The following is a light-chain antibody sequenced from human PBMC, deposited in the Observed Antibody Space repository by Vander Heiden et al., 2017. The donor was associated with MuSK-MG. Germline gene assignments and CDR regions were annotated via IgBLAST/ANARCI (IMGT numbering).Light chain of an antibody. Sequence: QSALTQPVSASGSPGQSPTISCTGTSSDVGGYNDASWYQHHPAKAPKLMIYEVRKPPAGVANRFSGSKSGNTASLTISGLQAEDEADYYCSSDTSSSTQIFGTGTKVTVL. CDR3: SSDTSSSTQI. J-gene: IGLJ1*01. CDR1: SSDVGGYND. V-gene: IGLV2-14*01. CDR2: EVR.